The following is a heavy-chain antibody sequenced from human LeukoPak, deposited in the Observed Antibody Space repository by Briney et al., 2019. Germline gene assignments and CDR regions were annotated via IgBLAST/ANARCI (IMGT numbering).Heavy chain of an antibody. Sequence: SQTLSLTCTVSGASISSYYWSWIRQPPGKGLEWTGYIYYSGSTNYNPSLKSRVTISVDTSKNHFSLKLSSVTPADTVLYYCARDQGYSPFGYWGQGTLVTVSS. CDR2: IYYSGST. J-gene: IGHJ4*02. D-gene: IGHD5-18*01. CDR3: ARDQGYSPFGY. CDR1: GASISSYY. V-gene: IGHV4-59*01.